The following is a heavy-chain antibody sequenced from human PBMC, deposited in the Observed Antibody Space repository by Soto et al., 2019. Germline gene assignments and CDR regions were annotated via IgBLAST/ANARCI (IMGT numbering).Heavy chain of an antibody. D-gene: IGHD3-22*01. J-gene: IGHJ4*02. CDR2: INNSGST. V-gene: IGHV4-34*01. CDR3: ARDDHYDSSGYYTNFDY. CDR1: GGSFSGYY. Sequence: QVQLQQWGAGLLKPSETLSLTCAVYGGSFSGYYWSWIRQPPGKGLEWIGEINNSGSTNYNSSLESRVPMSVDTSQNQFSLKLRSVTAADTAMYFCARDDHYDSSGYYTNFDYWGQGTLVTVSS.